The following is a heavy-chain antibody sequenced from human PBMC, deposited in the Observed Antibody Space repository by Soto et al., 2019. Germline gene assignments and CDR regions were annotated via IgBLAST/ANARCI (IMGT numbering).Heavy chain of an antibody. D-gene: IGHD3-3*01. V-gene: IGHV1-69*06. Sequence: SVKVSCKXSGGTFSNHAISWVRQAPGQGLEWVGGIIPMFPTANYARKFQGRVTITADKSTSTAYMELSSLRSEDTAVYYCARDQRFLEWSLDAFDIWGQGTMVTVSS. CDR1: GGTFSNHA. J-gene: IGHJ3*02. CDR3: ARDQRFLEWSLDAFDI. CDR2: IIPMFPTA.